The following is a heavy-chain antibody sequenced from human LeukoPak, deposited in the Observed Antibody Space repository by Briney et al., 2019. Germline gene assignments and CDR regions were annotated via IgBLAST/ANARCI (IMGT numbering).Heavy chain of an antibody. J-gene: IGHJ2*01. CDR3: ARVGDHYHWYLDL. CDR1: GLSVSTNY. CDR2: LYSGSST. Sequence: PGGSLTLSCAASGLSVSTNYMNWVRQAPGKGLEWGSILYSGSSTYYTDSVKGRFTISRDNSRNTLYLHMTNLRAEDTAVYYCARVGDHYHWYLDLWGRGSLLTVSS. V-gene: IGHV3-53*01. D-gene: IGHD3-10*01.